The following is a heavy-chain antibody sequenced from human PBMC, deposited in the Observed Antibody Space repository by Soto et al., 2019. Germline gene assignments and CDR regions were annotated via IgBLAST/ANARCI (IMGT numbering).Heavy chain of an antibody. CDR1: GYSFTSYW. V-gene: IGHV5-51*01. CDR2: IYPGDSDT. Sequence: ESLRLSCKGSGYSFTSYWIGWVRQMPGKGLEWMGIIYPGDSDTRYSPSFQGQVTISADKSISTAYLQWSSLKASDTAMYYCARTLQPPTYYYGMDVWGQGTTVTVSS. D-gene: IGHD4-4*01. CDR3: ARTLQPPTYYYGMDV. J-gene: IGHJ6*02.